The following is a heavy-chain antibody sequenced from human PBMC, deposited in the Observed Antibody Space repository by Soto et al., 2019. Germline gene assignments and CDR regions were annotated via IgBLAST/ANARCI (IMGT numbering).Heavy chain of an antibody. Sequence: QLQLQESGPGLVKPSETLSLTCTVSGGSISSSSYYWGWIRQPPGKGLEWIGSIYYSGSTYYNPSLKSRVPISVDTSKNQFSLKLSSVTAADTAVYYCATTLGYCSGGSCRYWYFDLWGRGTLVTVSS. D-gene: IGHD2-15*01. CDR2: IYYSGST. V-gene: IGHV4-39*01. CDR1: GGSISSSSYY. CDR3: ATTLGYCSGGSCRYWYFDL. J-gene: IGHJ2*01.